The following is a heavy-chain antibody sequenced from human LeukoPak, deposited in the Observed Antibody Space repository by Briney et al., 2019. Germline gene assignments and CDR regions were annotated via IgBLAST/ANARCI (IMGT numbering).Heavy chain of an antibody. D-gene: IGHD3-22*01. CDR3: ARVLGFNYYDSRELDY. CDR2: IKQDGSEK. CDR1: GFTFSSYW. Sequence: GGSLRLSCAASGFTFSSYWMSWVRQAPGKGLEWVANIKQDGSEKYYVDSVKGRFTISRDNAKNSLYLQMNSLRAEDTAVYHCARVLGFNYYDSRELDYWGQGTLVTVSS. V-gene: IGHV3-7*01. J-gene: IGHJ4*02.